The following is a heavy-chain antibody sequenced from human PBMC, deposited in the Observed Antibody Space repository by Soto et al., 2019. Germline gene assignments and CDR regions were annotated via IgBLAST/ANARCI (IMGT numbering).Heavy chain of an antibody. V-gene: IGHV2-70*01. CDR1: GFSLSTSGMC. CDR2: IDWDDDK. J-gene: IGHJ4*02. Sequence: SGPTLGNPTQTLTLTCTFSGFSLSTSGMCVSWIRQPPGKALEWLALIDWDDDKYYSTSLKTRLTISKDTSKNQVVLTMTNMDPVDTATYYCARSPSGSYYFDYWGQGTLVTVSS. CDR3: ARSPSGSYYFDY. D-gene: IGHD1-26*01.